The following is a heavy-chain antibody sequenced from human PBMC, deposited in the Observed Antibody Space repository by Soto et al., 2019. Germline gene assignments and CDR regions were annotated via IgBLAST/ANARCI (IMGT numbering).Heavy chain of an antibody. D-gene: IGHD3-3*02. V-gene: IGHV3-30*18. CDR2: ISYDGSNK. CDR3: AKDHFWSGYYQEDYYYGMDV. J-gene: IGHJ6*02. CDR1: GFTFSSYG. Sequence: GGSLRLSCAASGFTFSSYGMHWVRQAPGKGLEWVAVISYDGSNKYYADSVKGRFTISRDNSKNTLYLQMNSLRAEDTAVYYCAKDHFWSGYYQEDYYYGMDVWGQGTTVTVSS.